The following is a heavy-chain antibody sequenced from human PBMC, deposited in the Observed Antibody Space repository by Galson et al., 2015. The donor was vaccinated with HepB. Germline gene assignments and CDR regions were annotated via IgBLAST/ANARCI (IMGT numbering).Heavy chain of an antibody. Sequence: SLRLSCAASGFTFSSYAMHWVRQAPGKGLEWVAVISYDGSNKYYADSVKGRFTISRDNSKNTLYLQMNSLRAEDTAVYYCARDSDCSSTSCYTEYFQHWGQGTLVTVSS. CDR3: ARDSDCSSTSCYTEYFQH. V-gene: IGHV3-30-3*01. J-gene: IGHJ1*01. CDR1: GFTFSSYA. CDR2: ISYDGSNK. D-gene: IGHD2-2*01.